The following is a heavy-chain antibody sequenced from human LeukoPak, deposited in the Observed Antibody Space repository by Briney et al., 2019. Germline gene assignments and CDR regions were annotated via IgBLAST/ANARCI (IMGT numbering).Heavy chain of an antibody. CDR3: ASRSSSWPYFDY. D-gene: IGHD6-13*01. Sequence: PSETLSLTCTVSGGSISSGGYYWSWIRQHPGKGLEWIGYIYYSGSTYYNPSHKSRVTISVDTSKNQFSLKLSSVTAADTAVYYCASRSSSWPYFDYWGQGTLVTVSS. CDR1: GGSISSGGYY. V-gene: IGHV4-31*03. J-gene: IGHJ4*02. CDR2: IYYSGST.